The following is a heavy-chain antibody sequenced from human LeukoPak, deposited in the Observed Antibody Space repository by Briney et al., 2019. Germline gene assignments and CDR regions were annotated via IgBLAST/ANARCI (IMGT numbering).Heavy chain of an antibody. CDR3: ARRRGSGRFNY. V-gene: IGHV5-51*01. J-gene: IGHJ4*02. Sequence: GESLKISCKGSGYNFDSYWIVWVRQMPGRGLEWMGIIYPGDSDTRYSPSFQGQVTISADKSISTAYLQWSSLKASDTAMYYCARRRGSGRFNYWGQGTLVTVSS. CDR2: IYPGDSDT. CDR1: GYNFDSYW. D-gene: IGHD3-10*01.